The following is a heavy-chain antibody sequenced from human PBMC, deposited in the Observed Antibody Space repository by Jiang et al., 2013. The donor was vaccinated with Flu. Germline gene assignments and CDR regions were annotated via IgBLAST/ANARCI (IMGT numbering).Heavy chain of an antibody. D-gene: IGHD2-21*01. CDR2: ISWDGGST. CDR3: TKGGAYCGGDCSTLFDY. CDR1: GFTFDDYA. Sequence: GEVVVQPGGSLRLSCAASGFTFDDYAMHWVRQAPGKGLEWVSLISWDGGSTYYADSVKGRFTISRDNSKNSLYLQMNSLRPEDTALYYCTKGGAYCGGDCSTLFDYWGQGTLVTVSS. V-gene: IGHV3-43D*03. J-gene: IGHJ4*02.